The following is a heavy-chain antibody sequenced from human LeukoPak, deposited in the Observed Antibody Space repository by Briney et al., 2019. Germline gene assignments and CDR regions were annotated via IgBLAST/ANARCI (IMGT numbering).Heavy chain of an antibody. J-gene: IGHJ4*02. CDR3: AREGITGTTSTGNFDY. Sequence: ASVKVSCKASGYTFTGYYMHWVRQAPGQGFEWMGWINPNSGGTNYAQKFQGRVTMTRDTSISTAYMELSRLRSDDTAVYYCAREGITGTTSTGNFDYWGQGTLVTVSS. CDR1: GYTFTGYY. V-gene: IGHV1-2*02. D-gene: IGHD1-7*01. CDR2: INPNSGGT.